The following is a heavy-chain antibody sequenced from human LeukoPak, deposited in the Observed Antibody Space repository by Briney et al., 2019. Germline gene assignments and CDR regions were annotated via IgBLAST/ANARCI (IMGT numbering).Heavy chain of an antibody. Sequence: ASVTVSCKASGYTFTSYGISWVRQAPGQGLEWMGWISAYIGNTNYAQKLQGRVTMTTDTSTSTAYMELRSLRSDDTAVYYCARDQEYSPRDWFDPWGQGTLVTVSS. J-gene: IGHJ5*02. V-gene: IGHV1-18*01. CDR2: ISAYIGNT. D-gene: IGHD6-6*01. CDR1: GYTFTSYG. CDR3: ARDQEYSPRDWFDP.